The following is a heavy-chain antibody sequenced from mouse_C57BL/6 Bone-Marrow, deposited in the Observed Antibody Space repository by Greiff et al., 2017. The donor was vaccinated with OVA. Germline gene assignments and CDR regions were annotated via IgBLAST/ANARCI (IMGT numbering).Heavy chain of an antibody. D-gene: IGHD2-5*01. CDR2: IDPETGGT. CDR3: TRGYSNYYAMDN. CDR1: GYTFTDYE. V-gene: IGHV1-15*01. Sequence: QVKLQQSGAELVRPGASVTLSCKASGYTFTDYEMNWVKQTPVHGLEWIGAIDPETGGTAYNQKFKGKAILTADKSSSTAYMELRSLTSEDSAVYYCTRGYSNYYAMDNWGQGTSVTVSS. J-gene: IGHJ4*01.